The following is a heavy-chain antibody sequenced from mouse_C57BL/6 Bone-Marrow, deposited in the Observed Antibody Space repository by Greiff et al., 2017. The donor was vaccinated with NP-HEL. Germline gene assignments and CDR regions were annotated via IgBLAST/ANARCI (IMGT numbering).Heavy chain of an antibody. J-gene: IGHJ1*03. CDR2: INPNNGGT. CDR1: GYTFTDYN. V-gene: IGHV1-22*01. Sequence: EVQLQQSGPELVKPGASVKMSCKASGYTFTDYNMHWVKQSHGKSLEWIGYINPNNGGTSYNQKFKGKATLTVNKSSSTAYMEIRSLTSEDSAVYYCARCTVTTVVATNFDVWGTGTTVTVSS. D-gene: IGHD1-1*01. CDR3: ARCTVTTVVATNFDV.